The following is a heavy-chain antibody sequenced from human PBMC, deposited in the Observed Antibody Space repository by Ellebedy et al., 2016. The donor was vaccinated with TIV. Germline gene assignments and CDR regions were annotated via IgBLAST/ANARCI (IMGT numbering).Heavy chain of an antibody. CDR3: ARGNVAVPSAIGFDP. CDR2: IYTSGST. D-gene: IGHD2-2*02. Sequence: SETLSLXXTVSGGSISSYYWSWIRQPAGKGLEWIGRIYTSGSTNYNPSLKSRVTMSVDTSKNQFSLKLSSVTAADTAVYYCARGNVAVPSAIGFDPWGQGTLVTVSS. J-gene: IGHJ5*02. CDR1: GGSISSYY. V-gene: IGHV4-4*07.